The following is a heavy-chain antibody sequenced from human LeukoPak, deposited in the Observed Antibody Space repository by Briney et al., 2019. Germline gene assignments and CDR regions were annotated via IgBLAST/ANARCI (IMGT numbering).Heavy chain of an antibody. J-gene: IGHJ4*02. CDR1: GGSISSGDYS. D-gene: IGHD1-14*01. CDR2: IYYSGST. Sequence: PSETLSLTCAVSGGSISSGDYSWSWIRQPPGKGLEWIGYIYYSGSTYYNPSLKSRVTISVDTSKSQFSLKLSSVTAADTAVYYCATFGNRGYWGQGTLVTVSS. V-gene: IGHV4-30-4*07. CDR3: ATFGNRGY.